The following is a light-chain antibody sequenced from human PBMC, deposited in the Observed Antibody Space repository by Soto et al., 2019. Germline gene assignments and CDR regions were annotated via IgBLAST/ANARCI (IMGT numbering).Light chain of an antibody. CDR2: EVS. CDR3: SSYTSSSTHAV. CDR1: SSDVGGYNY. V-gene: IGLV2-14*01. Sequence: QSALTQPASVSGSPGQSITISCTGTSSDVGGYNYVSWYQQHPGKAPKRMIYEVSNRPSGVSNRFSGSKSGNTASLTISGLQAEDEADYYCSSYTSSSTHAVFGGGTKLTVL. J-gene: IGLJ2*01.